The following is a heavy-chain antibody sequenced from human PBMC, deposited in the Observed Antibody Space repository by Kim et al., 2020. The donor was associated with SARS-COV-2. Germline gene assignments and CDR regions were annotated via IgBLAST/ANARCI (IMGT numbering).Heavy chain of an antibody. Sequence: NPSLKSRVTISADTSKNQFSLKLSSVTAADTAVYYCARVGRLRSNQGYDYWGQGTLVTVSS. CDR3: ARVGRLRSNQGYDY. J-gene: IGHJ4*02. D-gene: IGHD2-21*02. V-gene: IGHV4-30-2*04.